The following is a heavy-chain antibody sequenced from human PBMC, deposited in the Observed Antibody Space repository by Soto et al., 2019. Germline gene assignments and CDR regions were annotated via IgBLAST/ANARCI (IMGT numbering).Heavy chain of an antibody. Sequence: ASVKVSCKASGYTFTSYDINWVRQATGQGLEWMGWMNPNSGNTGYAQKFQGRVTMTRNTSISTAYMELSSLRFEDTAVYYCARGPTYYDFWSGFYYYYYMDVWGKGTTVTVSS. CDR3: ARGPTYYDFWSGFYYYYYMDV. J-gene: IGHJ6*03. CDR1: GYTFTSYD. D-gene: IGHD3-3*01. CDR2: MNPNSGNT. V-gene: IGHV1-8*01.